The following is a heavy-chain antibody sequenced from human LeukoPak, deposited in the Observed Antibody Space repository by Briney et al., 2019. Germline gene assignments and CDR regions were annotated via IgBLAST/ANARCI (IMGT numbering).Heavy chain of an antibody. Sequence: SETLSLTCTVSGGSISSYYWSWIRQPAGKGLEWIGRIYTSGSTNYNPSLKSRVTISVDKSKNQFSLKLSSVTAADTAVYYCSXGSRDGXNXXNXXYWGQXTLVXVSS. D-gene: IGHD5-24*01. CDR1: GGSISSYY. CDR2: IYTSGST. CDR3: SXGSRDGXNXXNXXY. J-gene: IGHJ4*02. V-gene: IGHV4-4*07.